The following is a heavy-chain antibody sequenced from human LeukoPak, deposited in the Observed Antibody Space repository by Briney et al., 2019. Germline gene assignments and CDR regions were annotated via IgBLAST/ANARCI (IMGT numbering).Heavy chain of an antibody. Sequence: GGSLRLSCAASGFTFSTYSMNWVRQAPGKGLEWVSHISSGSGSISYADSVKGRFTISRDNAKNSLYLRMNSLRDEDTAVCYCVRSMGGVWDMAFDIWGQGTMVTVSS. J-gene: IGHJ3*02. CDR1: GFTFSTYS. CDR2: ISSGSGSI. D-gene: IGHD3-16*01. CDR3: VRSMGGVWDMAFDI. V-gene: IGHV3-48*02.